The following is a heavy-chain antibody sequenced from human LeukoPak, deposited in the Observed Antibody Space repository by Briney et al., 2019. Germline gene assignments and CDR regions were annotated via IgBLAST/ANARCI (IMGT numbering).Heavy chain of an antibody. Sequence: GGSLRLSCAASGFTFSSYAMSWVRQAPGKGLEWVSAISGSGGSTYYADSVKGRFTISRDNSKNTLYLQMNSLRAEDTAVYYCAKSTSPLYYYYGMDVWGQGTTVTVSS. J-gene: IGHJ6*02. CDR2: ISGSGGST. CDR3: AKSTSPLYYYYGMDV. V-gene: IGHV3-23*01. D-gene: IGHD2-2*01. CDR1: GFTFSSYA.